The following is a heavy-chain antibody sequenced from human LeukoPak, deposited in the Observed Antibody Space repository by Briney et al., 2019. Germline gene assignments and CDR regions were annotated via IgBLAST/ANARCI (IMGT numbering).Heavy chain of an antibody. D-gene: IGHD1-26*01. Sequence: PGRSLRLSCAASGFTFSNYAMHWVRQAPGKGLEWVAFIRYDGSNKYYADSVKGRFTISRDNSKNTLYLQMNSLRAEDTAVYYCAKDRKWELGSFDYWGQGTLVTVSS. V-gene: IGHV3-30*02. CDR1: GFTFSNYA. CDR3: AKDRKWELGSFDY. CDR2: IRYDGSNK. J-gene: IGHJ4*02.